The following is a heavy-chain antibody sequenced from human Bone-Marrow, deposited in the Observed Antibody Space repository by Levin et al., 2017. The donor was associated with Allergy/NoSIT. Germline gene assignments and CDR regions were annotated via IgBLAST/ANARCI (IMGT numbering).Heavy chain of an antibody. CDR2: IYHSGST. Sequence: SQTLSLTCPVSGGFIDSYYWTWIRQPPGRGLEWIGYIYHSGSTMSNPSLKSRVSISIDTAKKQFSLKLSSVTAADTAMYYCASSGDSAMIYYYNGLDVWGQGTMVTVSS. CDR3: ASSGDSAMIYYYNGLDV. D-gene: IGHD5-18*01. J-gene: IGHJ6*02. V-gene: IGHV4-59*01. CDR1: GGFIDSYY.